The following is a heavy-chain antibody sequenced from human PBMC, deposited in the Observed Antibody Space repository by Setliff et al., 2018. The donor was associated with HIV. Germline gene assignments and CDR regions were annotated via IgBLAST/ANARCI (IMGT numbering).Heavy chain of an antibody. CDR3: AYSGRQLRGPYFDF. CDR2: ISWNNNK. Sequence: SGPTLVNPTQTLPLTCTFSGLSLSNSGVGVGWIRQSPGKALEWLAFISWNNNKHYSTSLKSRLTVTKDTSKNRVVFTMTNMDPVYTATYDCAYSGRQLRGPYFDFWGQGTPVTVSS. CDR1: GLSLSNSGVG. V-gene: IGHV2-5*01. D-gene: IGHD1-1*01. J-gene: IGHJ4*02.